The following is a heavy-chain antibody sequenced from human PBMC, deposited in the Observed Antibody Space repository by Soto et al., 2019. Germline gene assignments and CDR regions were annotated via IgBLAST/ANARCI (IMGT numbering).Heavy chain of an antibody. D-gene: IGHD3-10*01. J-gene: IGHJ4*02. CDR1: GGSISSYY. CDR2: IYYSGST. CDR3: ARHARGEGAPHYYGPGAWDY. Sequence: SETLSLTCTVSGGSISSYYWSWIRQPPGKGLEWIGYIYYSGSTNYNPSLKSRVTISVDTSKNQFSLKLSSVTAADTAVYYCARHARGEGAPHYYGPGAWDYWGQGTLVTVSS. V-gene: IGHV4-59*08.